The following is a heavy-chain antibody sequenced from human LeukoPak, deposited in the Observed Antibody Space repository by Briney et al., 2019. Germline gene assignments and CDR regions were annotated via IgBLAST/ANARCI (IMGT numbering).Heavy chain of an antibody. D-gene: IGHD2-2*01. J-gene: IGHJ4*02. Sequence: GGSLRLSCSASGFTFTSYAMYWVRQAPGKGLEYVSAISSNGGSTYYADSVKGRFTISRDNSKNTLYLQMSSLRAEDTAVYYCVKDWYSIVVASYYFDYWGQGTLVTVSS. CDR3: VKDWYSIVVASYYFDY. CDR1: GFTFTSYA. CDR2: ISSNGGST. V-gene: IGHV3-64D*06.